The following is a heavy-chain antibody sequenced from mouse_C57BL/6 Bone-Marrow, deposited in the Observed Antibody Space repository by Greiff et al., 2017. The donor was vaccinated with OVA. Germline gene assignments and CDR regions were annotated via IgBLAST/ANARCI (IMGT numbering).Heavy chain of an antibody. CDR3: AITTVGPYWYFDV. CDR1: GYTFTDYY. Sequence: EVQLQQSGPELVKPGASVKISCKASGYTFTDYYMHWVKQSPGKSLEWIGDINPNNGGTSYNQKFKGKATLTVDKSSSTAYMELRSLTSEDSAVYYCAITTVGPYWYFDVWGKGTTVTVSS. CDR2: INPNNGGT. J-gene: IGHJ1*03. V-gene: IGHV1-26*01. D-gene: IGHD1-1*01.